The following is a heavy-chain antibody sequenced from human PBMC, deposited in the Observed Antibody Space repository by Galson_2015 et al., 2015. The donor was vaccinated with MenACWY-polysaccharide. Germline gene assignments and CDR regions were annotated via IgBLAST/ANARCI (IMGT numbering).Heavy chain of an antibody. CDR1: GFSFNGYA. D-gene: IGHD1-26*01. Sequence: SLRLSCAASGFSFNGYAMSWVRRAPGKGLEWVSTISVGGDTTYYADSVRGRFTISRDNSKNTLYLQMNSLRAEDTAIYYCATDSSRPLVGAPVSRFEYWGQGTLVTVSS. CDR2: ISVGGDTT. CDR3: ATDSSRPLVGAPVSRFEY. V-gene: IGHV3-23*01. J-gene: IGHJ4*02.